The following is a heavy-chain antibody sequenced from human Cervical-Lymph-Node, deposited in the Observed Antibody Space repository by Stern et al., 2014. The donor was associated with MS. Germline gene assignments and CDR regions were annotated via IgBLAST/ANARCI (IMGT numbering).Heavy chain of an antibody. V-gene: IGHV5-51*01. CDR2: IYPADSDT. D-gene: IGHD6-6*01. J-gene: IGHJ3*02. CDR1: GYRFHNSW. CDR3: ATYSKSSIRAYDI. Sequence: EVQLVESGAEVQRPGESLRISCKGSGYRFHNSWIGWVRQMPGKGLEWVGIIYPADSDTGSSPAFHGQVTISADKYRSTAYLEWSSLKASDNAMYYCATYSKSSIRAYDIWGQGTKVTVSS.